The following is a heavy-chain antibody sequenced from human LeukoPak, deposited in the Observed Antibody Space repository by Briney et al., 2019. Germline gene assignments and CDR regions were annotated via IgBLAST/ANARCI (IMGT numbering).Heavy chain of an antibody. D-gene: IGHD1-7*01. V-gene: IGHV3-64*01. CDR3: ARAELRDARSWPQVGDY. CDR2: ISSNGGST. Sequence: PGGSLRLSCAASGFTFSSYAMHWVRQAPGKGLEYVSAISSNGGSTYYANSVKGRFTISRDNSKNTLYLQMGSLRAEDMAVYYCARAELRDARSWPQVGDYWGQGTLVTVSS. J-gene: IGHJ4*02. CDR1: GFTFSSYA.